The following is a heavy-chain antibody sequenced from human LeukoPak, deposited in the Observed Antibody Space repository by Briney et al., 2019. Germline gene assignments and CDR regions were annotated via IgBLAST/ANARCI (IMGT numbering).Heavy chain of an antibody. Sequence: SETLSLTCTVSGGSISSYYWSWIRQPAGKGLEWIGRIYTSGSTNYNPSLKSRVTMSVDTSKNQFSLKLSSVTAADTAVYYCARDRAALTYYDFWSGYYLFDYWGQGTLVTVSS. CDR3: ARDRAALTYYDFWSGYYLFDY. D-gene: IGHD3-3*01. J-gene: IGHJ4*02. CDR1: GGSISSYY. V-gene: IGHV4-4*07. CDR2: IYTSGST.